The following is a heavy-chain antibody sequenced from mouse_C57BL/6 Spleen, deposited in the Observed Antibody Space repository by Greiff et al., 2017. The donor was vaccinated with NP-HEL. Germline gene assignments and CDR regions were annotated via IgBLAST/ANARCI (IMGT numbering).Heavy chain of an antibody. CDR3: ARENFGPKVRYFDV. CDR1: GFTFSDYY. CDR2: INYDGSST. Sequence: EVQLVESEGGLVQPGSSMKLSCTASGFTFSDYYMAWVRQVPEKGLEWVANINYDGSSTYYLDSLKSRFIISRDNAKNILYLQMSSLKSEDTATYYCARENFGPKVRYFDVWGTGTTVTVSS. D-gene: IGHD2-2*01. J-gene: IGHJ1*03. V-gene: IGHV5-16*01.